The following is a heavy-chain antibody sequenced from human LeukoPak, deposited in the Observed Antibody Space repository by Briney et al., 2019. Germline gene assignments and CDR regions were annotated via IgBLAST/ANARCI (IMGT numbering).Heavy chain of an antibody. J-gene: IGHJ6*04. CDR1: GGTFSSYA. D-gene: IGHD2-2*01. V-gene: IGHV1-69*06. CDR3: ARETIVVVPAAPDV. Sequence: ASVKVSCKASGGTFSSYAISWVRQAPGQGLEWMGGIIPIFGTANYAQKFQGRVTITADKSTSTAYMELSSLRSEDTAVYYCARETIVVVPAAPDVWGKGTTVTVSS. CDR2: IIPIFGTA.